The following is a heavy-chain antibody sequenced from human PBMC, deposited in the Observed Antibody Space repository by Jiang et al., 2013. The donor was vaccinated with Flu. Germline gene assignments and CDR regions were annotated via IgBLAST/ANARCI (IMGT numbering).Heavy chain of an antibody. CDR2: IWHDGSKK. V-gene: IGHV3-33*01. CDR1: GFTFSDYG. D-gene: IGHD4-17*01. CDR3: TSDGDKRSKYFDL. J-gene: IGHJ2*01. Sequence: QLVESGGGVVQPGRSLRLSCAASGFTFSDYGLNWVRQAPGKGLEWVAVIWHDGSKKDYAESVKGRFSISRDNERNMLYLQMDSLRVEDTAVYYCTSDGDKRSKYFDLWGRGTLVSVSS.